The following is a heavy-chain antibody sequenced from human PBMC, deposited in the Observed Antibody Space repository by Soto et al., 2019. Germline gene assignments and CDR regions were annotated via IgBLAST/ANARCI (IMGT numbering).Heavy chain of an antibody. CDR2: MNPNSGNT. Sequence: ASVKVSCKASGYTFTRYDINWVRQATGQGLEWMGWMNPNSGNTGYAQKFQGRVTMTRNTSISTAYMELSSLRSEDTAVYYCARVMRQQLLDYYYYGMDVWGQGTTVTVSS. CDR1: GYTFTRYD. V-gene: IGHV1-8*01. J-gene: IGHJ6*02. CDR3: ARVMRQQLLDYYYYGMDV. D-gene: IGHD6-13*01.